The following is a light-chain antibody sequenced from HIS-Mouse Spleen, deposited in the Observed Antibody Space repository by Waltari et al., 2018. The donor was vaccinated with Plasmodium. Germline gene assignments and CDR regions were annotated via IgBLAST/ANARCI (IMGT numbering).Light chain of an antibody. V-gene: IGLV1-47*01. J-gene: IGLJ3*02. Sequence: QSVLTQPPSASGTPGQRVTISCSGSSSNIGSNYVYWYQQLPGTAPKLRIYRNNPRPSGVPDRFAGSKAGTSASLAISGLRSEEEADYYCAAWDDSLSGRVFGGGTKLTVL. CDR2: RNN. CDR3: AAWDDSLSGRV. CDR1: SSNIGSNY.